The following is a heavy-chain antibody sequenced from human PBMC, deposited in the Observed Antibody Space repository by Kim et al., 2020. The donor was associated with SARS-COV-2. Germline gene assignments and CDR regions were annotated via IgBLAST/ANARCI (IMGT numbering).Heavy chain of an antibody. Sequence: SLKSRVTIPEDTSKKQCSLKLSAVTAADTAVYYCARYKVVGAANNWFDPWGQGTLVTVSS. CDR3: ARYKVVGAANNWFDP. D-gene: IGHD2-15*01. V-gene: IGHV4-59*01. J-gene: IGHJ5*02.